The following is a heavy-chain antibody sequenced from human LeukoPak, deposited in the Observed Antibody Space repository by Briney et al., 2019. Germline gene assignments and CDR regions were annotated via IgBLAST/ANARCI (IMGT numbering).Heavy chain of an antibody. CDR1: GFTFSKYA. CDR3: ARRPYAGAFDI. V-gene: IGHV3-23*01. Sequence: PGGSLRLSCAASGFTFSKYAMSWVRQVPGKGLEWVSSIGDSGSSTYYADSVKGRFIISRDNSKNTLYLQMSSLRVEGTAIYYCARRPYAGAFDIWGQGTMVTVSS. J-gene: IGHJ3*02. CDR2: IGDSGSST. D-gene: IGHD4-17*01.